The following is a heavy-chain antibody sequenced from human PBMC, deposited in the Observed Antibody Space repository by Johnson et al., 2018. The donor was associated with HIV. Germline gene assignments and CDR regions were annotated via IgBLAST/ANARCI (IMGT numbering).Heavy chain of an antibody. J-gene: IGHJ3*02. CDR1: GFTFSNYD. CDR3: AREDQDAFDI. Sequence: VQLVESGGGLVQPGGSLRLSCAASGFTFSNYDMHWVRQTAGRRLEWVSGIAATGDTYYPGSVKGRFTISRDNSKNTLYLQMNSLRAEDTAVYYCAREDQDAFDIWGQGTMVTVSS. V-gene: IGHV3-13*01. CDR2: IAATGDT.